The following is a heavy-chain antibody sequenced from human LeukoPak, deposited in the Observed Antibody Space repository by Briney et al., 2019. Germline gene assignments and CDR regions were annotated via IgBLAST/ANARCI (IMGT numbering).Heavy chain of an antibody. CDR1: GYSFTSNY. Sequence: ASVKVSCKASGYSFTSNYIHWVRQAPGQGLEWMGMIYPRDGSTSYAQKFQGRVTVTRDTSTSTVHTEPSGLRSEDTAVYYCARDQEAFDYWGQGTLVTVSS. J-gene: IGHJ4*02. CDR3: ARDQEAFDY. V-gene: IGHV1-46*01. CDR2: IYPRDGST.